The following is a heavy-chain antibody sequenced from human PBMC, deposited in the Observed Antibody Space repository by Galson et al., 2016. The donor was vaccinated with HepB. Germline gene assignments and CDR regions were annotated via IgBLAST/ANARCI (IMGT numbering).Heavy chain of an antibody. Sequence: CAISGDSVSSTSTAWNWLRQSPSRGLEWLGRTYYRSTWLYDYAPSLTSRISINPDTSKNQFSLHLKSVTPEDTAVYYCALSLPSCRGGSCYGHWGQGTLVTVSS. V-gene: IGHV6-1*01. J-gene: IGHJ4*02. CDR2: TYYRSTWLY. CDR1: GDSVSSTSTA. CDR3: ALSLPSCRGGSCYGH. D-gene: IGHD2-15*01.